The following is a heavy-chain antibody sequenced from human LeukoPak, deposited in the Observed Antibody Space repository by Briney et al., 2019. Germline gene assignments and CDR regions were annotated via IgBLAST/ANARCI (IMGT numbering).Heavy chain of an antibody. V-gene: IGHV4-39*01. CDR2: IYYSGST. CDR3: ARRRAGSDYNDY. Sequence: SETLSLTCNVSGGSITSDGHYWDWIRQPPGKGLEWIGTIYYSGSTYYNPSLKSRVTTSIATSKNQFSLKLTSVTAADTAVYFCARRRAGSDYNDYWGQGTLVTVSS. D-gene: IGHD4-11*01. J-gene: IGHJ4*02. CDR1: GGSITSDGHY.